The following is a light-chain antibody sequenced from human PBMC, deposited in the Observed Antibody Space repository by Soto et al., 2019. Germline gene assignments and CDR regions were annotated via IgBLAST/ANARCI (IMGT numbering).Light chain of an antibody. CDR1: QSVSSY. CDR2: DAS. Sequence: EIVLTQSPATLSLSPGERATLSCRASQSVSSYLAWYQQKPGQAPRLLIYDASNRATGIPARFSGSGSGTDFTLTISSIEPEECAVYSCQPRRNLPDTFGQGTKLEIK. CDR3: QPRRNLPDT. J-gene: IGKJ2*01. V-gene: IGKV3-11*01.